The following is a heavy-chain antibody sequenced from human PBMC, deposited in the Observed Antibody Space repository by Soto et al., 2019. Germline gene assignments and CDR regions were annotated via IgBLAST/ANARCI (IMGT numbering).Heavy chain of an antibody. CDR2: IWYDGSNK. V-gene: IGHV3-33*01. J-gene: IGHJ4*02. Sequence: GGSLRLSCAASGFTFSSYGMHWVRQAPGKGLEWVAVIWYDGSNKYYTDSVKGRFTISRDNSKNTLYLQMNSLRAEDTAVYYCARDSRYFDWLEVDYWGQGTLVTVS. D-gene: IGHD3-9*01. CDR3: ARDSRYFDWLEVDY. CDR1: GFTFSSYG.